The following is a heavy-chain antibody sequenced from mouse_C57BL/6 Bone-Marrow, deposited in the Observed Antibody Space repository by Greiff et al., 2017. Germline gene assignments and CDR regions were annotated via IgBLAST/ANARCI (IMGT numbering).Heavy chain of an antibody. V-gene: IGHV1-4*01. CDR2: INPSSGYT. CDR1: GYTFTSYS. D-gene: IGHD1-1*01. Sequence: QVQLQQSGAELVRPGASVKMSCKASGYTFTSYSMHWVKQRPGQGLEWIGYINPSSGYTKYNQKFKDKATLTADKSSSTAYMQLSSLTSEDSAVYYCARHYGSSDWYFDVWGTGTTVTVSS. J-gene: IGHJ1*03. CDR3: ARHYGSSDWYFDV.